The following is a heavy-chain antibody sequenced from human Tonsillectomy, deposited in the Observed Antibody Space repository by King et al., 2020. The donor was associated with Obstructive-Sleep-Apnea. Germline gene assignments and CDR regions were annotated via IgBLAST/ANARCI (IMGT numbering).Heavy chain of an antibody. V-gene: IGHV3-9*01. CDR3: AKDIGGIWFGETTFDY. CDR2: ISWKSGSI. J-gene: IGHJ4*02. CDR1: GFTFDDYA. Sequence: VQLVESGGGLVQPGRSLRLSCAASGFTFDDYAMHWVRHAPGKGLEWVSGISWKSGSIGYADSVKGRFTISRDNAKNSLYLQMNSLRGEDTALYYCAKDIGGIWFGETTFDYWGQGTLVTVSS. D-gene: IGHD3-10*01.